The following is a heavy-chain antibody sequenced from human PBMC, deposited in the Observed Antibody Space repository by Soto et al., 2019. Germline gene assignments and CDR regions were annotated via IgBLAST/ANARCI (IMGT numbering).Heavy chain of an antibody. CDR2: ISSSGSII. J-gene: IGHJ4*02. V-gene: IGHV3-11*01. Sequence: QVQLVESGGGLVKPGGSLRLSCAASGFTFSDYYMSWIRQAPGKGLEWVSYISSSGSIIYYADSVKGRFTISRDNAKNSLYLQMNSLGSDDTALYYCAKDEGAAVESPGDWGQGTLVTVSS. CDR3: AKDEGAAVESPGD. D-gene: IGHD6-13*01. CDR1: GFTFSDYY.